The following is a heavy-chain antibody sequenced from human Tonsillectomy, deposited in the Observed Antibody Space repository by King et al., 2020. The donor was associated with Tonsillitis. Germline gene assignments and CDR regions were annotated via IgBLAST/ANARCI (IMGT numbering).Heavy chain of an antibody. V-gene: IGHV1-18*04. J-gene: IGHJ4*02. CDR3: WRDGGVGYFYGSGPY. D-gene: IGHD3-10*01. CDR1: GYTFTSFG. CDR2: ISAYTGNT. Sequence: QLVQSGAEVKKPGASVKVSCKASGYTFTSFGFSWVRQAPGQGLEWMGWISAYTGNTNYAQKFQGRLTMTTDTSTKTAYMELRSLRLDDTAVYYCWRDGGVGYFYGSGPYWGEGTLVTVSS.